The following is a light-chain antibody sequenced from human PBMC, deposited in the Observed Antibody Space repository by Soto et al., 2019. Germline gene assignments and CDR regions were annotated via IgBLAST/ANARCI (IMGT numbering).Light chain of an antibody. CDR2: KAS. CDR1: QTISSW. CDR3: HHYNSYSEA. Sequence: IQMTQSPSTLSGSVGDRVTITCRASQTISSWLAWYQQKPGKAPKLLIYKASTLKSGVPSRFSGSGSGTEFTLTISSLQPDDFATYYCHHYNSYSEAFGQGTKVDIK. V-gene: IGKV1-5*03. J-gene: IGKJ1*01.